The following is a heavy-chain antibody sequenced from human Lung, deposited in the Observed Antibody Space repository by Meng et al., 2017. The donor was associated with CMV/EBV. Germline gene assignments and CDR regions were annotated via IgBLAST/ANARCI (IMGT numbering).Heavy chain of an antibody. V-gene: IGHV3-30-3*01. CDR3: ARDRYELRSLEWPARDYYDMDV. CDR2: ISYDGSNK. D-gene: IGHD3-3*01. J-gene: IGHJ6*02. CDR1: GFTFSSYA. Sequence: GGSLRLXCAASGFTFSSYAMHWVRQAPGKGLEWVAVISYDGSNKYYAASVKGRFTITRDNSKNTLYLQMNSLRAEDTAVYYCARDRYELRSLEWPARDYYDMDVWXQGTXVTVSS.